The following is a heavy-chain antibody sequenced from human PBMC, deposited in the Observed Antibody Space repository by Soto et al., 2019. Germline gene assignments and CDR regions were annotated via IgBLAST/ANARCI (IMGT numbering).Heavy chain of an antibody. Sequence: QITLKESGPPLVNPPRPLTLTCTFSGFPLSTSGLGVAWIRQPPGKALEWLALIYWDDDKRYRPSLETRLTITKDTSKNQVVLTMTNMDSVDTATYYCAYLPCSGGSCYWFSYSGMDVWGQGTTVTVSS. J-gene: IGHJ6*02. V-gene: IGHV2-5*02. CDR1: GFPLSTSGLG. CDR2: IYWDDDK. CDR3: AYLPCSGGSCYWFSYSGMDV. D-gene: IGHD2-15*01.